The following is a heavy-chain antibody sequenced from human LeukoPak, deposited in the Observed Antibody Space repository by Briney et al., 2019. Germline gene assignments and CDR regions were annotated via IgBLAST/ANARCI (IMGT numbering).Heavy chain of an antibody. Sequence: SETLSLTCNVSGGSISSGGYYWSWIRQPPGKGLEWIGYIYHSGSTYYNPSLKSRVTISVDRSKNQFSLKLSSVTAADTAVYYCARNEVATVVTPFLFGYWGQGTLVTVSS. D-gene: IGHD4-23*01. CDR3: ARNEVATVVTPFLFGY. V-gene: IGHV4-30-2*01. CDR2: IYHSGST. J-gene: IGHJ4*02. CDR1: GGSISSGGYY.